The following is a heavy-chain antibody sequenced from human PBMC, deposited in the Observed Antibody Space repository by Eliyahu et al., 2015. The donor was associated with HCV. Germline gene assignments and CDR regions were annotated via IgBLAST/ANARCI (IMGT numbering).Heavy chain of an antibody. J-gene: IGHJ4*02. D-gene: IGHD2-8*01. V-gene: IGHV4-39*01. CDR2: FFYSGST. CDR1: GGSISSSHYY. Sequence: QLQLQQSGPGLVKPLETLSLTCTVSGGSISSSHYYWGWIRQPPGKGLEWIGSFFYSGSTFYNPSLKSRVIISVDTSNNQFSLKETSVTAADAAIYYCARRGTNTWYFDYWGQGTLVTVSS. CDR3: ARRGTNTWYFDY.